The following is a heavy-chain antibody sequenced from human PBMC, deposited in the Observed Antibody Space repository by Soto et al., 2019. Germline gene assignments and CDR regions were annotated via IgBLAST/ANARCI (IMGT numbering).Heavy chain of an antibody. J-gene: IGHJ5*02. Sequence: PSETLSLTCTVSGASMSSGGYYWTWIRQSPGKGLEWIGYIYYSGSPYYNPSLESRVAISLDTSRSQFSLTLHSVTAADTAIYYCARDRHNNFFDPWGQGTLVTVSS. CDR3: ARDRHNNFFDP. V-gene: IGHV4-31*03. CDR2: IYYSGSP. D-gene: IGHD6-6*01. CDR1: GASMSSGGYY.